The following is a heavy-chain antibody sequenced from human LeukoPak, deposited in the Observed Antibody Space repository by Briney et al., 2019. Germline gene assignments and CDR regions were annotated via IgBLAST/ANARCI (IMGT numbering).Heavy chain of an antibody. J-gene: IGHJ6*02. CDR1: GFTFSSYA. D-gene: IGHD3-3*01. Sequence: PGGSLRLSCAASGFTFSSYAMSWVRQPPGKGLEWIGEINHSGSTNYNPSLKSRVTISVDTSKNQFSLKLSSVTAADTAVYYCARKRILRFLEWLLPYGMDVWGQGTTVTVSS. CDR2: INHSGST. V-gene: IGHV4-34*01. CDR3: ARKRILRFLEWLLPYGMDV.